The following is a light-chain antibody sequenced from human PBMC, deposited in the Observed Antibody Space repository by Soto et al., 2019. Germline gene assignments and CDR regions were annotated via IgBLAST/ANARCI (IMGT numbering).Light chain of an antibody. V-gene: IGKV3-20*01. CDR3: QQYGSSLALT. Sequence: EIVLTQSPGTLSLSPGERATLSCRASQSVSSGYLAWYQQQPGQAPRLLIYGASSRATGIPDRFSGSGSGTDFTLTISRLEPEDCAVYYCQQYGSSLALTFGGGTKVEIK. CDR2: GAS. J-gene: IGKJ4*01. CDR1: QSVSSGY.